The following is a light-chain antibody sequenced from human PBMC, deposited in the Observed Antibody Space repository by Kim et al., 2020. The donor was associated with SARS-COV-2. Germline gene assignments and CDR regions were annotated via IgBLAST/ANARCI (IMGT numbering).Light chain of an antibody. CDR3: HQYNTYSRT. CDR2: GAS. V-gene: IGKV1D-16*01. CDR1: QGISTS. Sequence: DIQMTQSPSSLSASVGDTVTITCRASQGISTSLAWYQQKPEKAPKSLLYGASSLQSGGPSRFSGSGSGTDFTLTISSLQPEDFATYYCHQYNTYSRTFGQGTKVDIK. J-gene: IGKJ1*01.